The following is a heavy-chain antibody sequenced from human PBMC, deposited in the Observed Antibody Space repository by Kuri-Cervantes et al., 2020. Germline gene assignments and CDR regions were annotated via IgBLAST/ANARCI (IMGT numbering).Heavy chain of an antibody. V-gene: IGHV1-8*01. J-gene: IGHJ4*02. CDR1: GYTFTSYD. CDR3: AARSMVRGVINKNYFDY. CDR2: MDPNSGNT. D-gene: IGHD3-10*01. Sequence: ASVKVSCKASGYTFTSYDINWVRQATGQGLEWMGWMDPNSGNTGYAQKFQGRVTITRDMSTSTAYMELSSLRSEDTAVYYCAARSMVRGVINKNYFDYWGQGTLVTVSS.